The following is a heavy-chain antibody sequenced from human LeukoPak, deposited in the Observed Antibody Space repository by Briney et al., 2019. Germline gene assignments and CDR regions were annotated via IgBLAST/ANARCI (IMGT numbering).Heavy chain of an antibody. Sequence: SQTLSLTCAISGDSVSSNSAALNWIRQSPSRGLEWLVRTYYRSKWYNDYAVSVKSRITINPDTSKNQFSLQLNSVTPEDTAVYYCAREIPSVRGVMLFDYWGQGTLVTVSS. CDR1: GDSVSSNSAA. V-gene: IGHV6-1*01. J-gene: IGHJ4*02. D-gene: IGHD3-10*01. CDR2: TYYRSKWYN. CDR3: AREIPSVRGVMLFDY.